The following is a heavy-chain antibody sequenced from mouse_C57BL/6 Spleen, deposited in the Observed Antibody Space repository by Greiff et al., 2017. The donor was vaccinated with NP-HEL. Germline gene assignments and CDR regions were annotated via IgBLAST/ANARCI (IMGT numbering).Heavy chain of an antibody. J-gene: IGHJ4*01. D-gene: IGHD2-4*01. CDR1: GYAFTNYL. V-gene: IGHV1-54*01. Sequence: QVQLQQSGAELVRPGTSVKVSCKASGYAFTNYLIEWVKQRPGQGLEWIGVINPGSGGTYYNEKFKGKATLTADKSSSTAYMQLSSLTSEDSAVYFCARCYYDYDDAMDCWGQGTSVTVSS. CDR2: INPGSGGT. CDR3: ARCYYDYDDAMDC.